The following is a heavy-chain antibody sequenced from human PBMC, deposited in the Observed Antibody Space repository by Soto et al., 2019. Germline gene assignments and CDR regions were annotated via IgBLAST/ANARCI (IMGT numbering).Heavy chain of an antibody. J-gene: IGHJ5*02. Sequence: QVTLKESGPVLVKPTETLTLTCTVSRFSLSNARMGVSWIRQPPGKALEWLAHIFSNDEKSYSTSLKSRLTISKDTSKSQVVLTMTNMDPVDTATYYCARIPENCSGGSCYSNWFDPWGQGTLVTVSS. CDR1: RFSLSNARMG. CDR2: IFSNDEK. D-gene: IGHD2-15*01. V-gene: IGHV2-26*01. CDR3: ARIPENCSGGSCYSNWFDP.